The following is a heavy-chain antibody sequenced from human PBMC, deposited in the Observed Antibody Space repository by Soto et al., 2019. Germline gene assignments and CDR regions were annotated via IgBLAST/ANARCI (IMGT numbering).Heavy chain of an antibody. CDR1: GFTFSNYG. CDR2: ISYDGSNT. V-gene: IGHV3-30*18. D-gene: IGHD3-22*01. J-gene: IGHJ6*02. Sequence: QPGGSLRLSCAASGFTFSNYGMHWVRQAPGKGLEWVTVISYDGSNTYYADSVKGRFTISRDNSKNRLYLQMNSLRAEDAALYYCVKPYYDSSGYDYYGMDVWGQGTTVTVSS. CDR3: VKPYYDSSGYDYYGMDV.